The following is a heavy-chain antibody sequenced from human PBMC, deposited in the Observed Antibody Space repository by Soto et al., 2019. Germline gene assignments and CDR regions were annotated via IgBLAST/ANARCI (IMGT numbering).Heavy chain of an antibody. Sequence: ASVKVSCKASGYTFSSYGITWIRQAPGQGLEWMGWISAYNGNIHYAQKFQDRVTMTTDTSTSIAYMELRSLRYDDTAVYYCARVEDYFDSSAYGYWGQGTLVTVSS. J-gene: IGHJ4*02. CDR2: ISAYNGNI. CDR3: ARVEDYFDSSAYGY. V-gene: IGHV1-18*01. D-gene: IGHD3-22*01. CDR1: GYTFSSYG.